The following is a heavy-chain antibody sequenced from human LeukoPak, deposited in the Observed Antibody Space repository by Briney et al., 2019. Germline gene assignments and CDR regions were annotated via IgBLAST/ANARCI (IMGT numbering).Heavy chain of an antibody. Sequence: GRSLRLSCAASGFTFDDYAMHWVRHAPGKGLEWVSGISWNSGSIGYADSVKGRFTISRDNAKNSLYLQMNSLRAEDTALYYCAKDRAMVRGVIHDYWGQGTLVTVSS. D-gene: IGHD3-10*01. CDR2: ISWNSGSI. CDR3: AKDRAMVRGVIHDY. CDR1: GFTFDDYA. J-gene: IGHJ4*02. V-gene: IGHV3-9*01.